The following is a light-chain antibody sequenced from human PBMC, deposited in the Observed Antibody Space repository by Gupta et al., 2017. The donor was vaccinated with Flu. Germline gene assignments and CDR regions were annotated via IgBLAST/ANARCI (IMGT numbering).Light chain of an antibody. CDR3: AAWDDSLNGRV. V-gene: IGLV1-44*01. CDR1: SSNIGSNT. CDR2: SNN. Sequence: QSVLPQPLSASGTPGPRVTISCSGSSSNIGSNTVNWYQQLPGTAPKLLIYSNNQRPSGVPDRCSGSKSGTSASLAISGLQSEEEADYYCAAWDDSLNGRVFGGGTKLTVL. J-gene: IGLJ3*02.